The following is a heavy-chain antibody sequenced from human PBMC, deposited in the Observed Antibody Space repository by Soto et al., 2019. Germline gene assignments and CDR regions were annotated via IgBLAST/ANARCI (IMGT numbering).Heavy chain of an antibody. J-gene: IGHJ5*02. CDR3: ARDRRRGSGSQDLNWFDP. CDR2: ISAYNGNT. D-gene: IGHD3-10*01. V-gene: IGHV1-18*01. Sequence: QVQLVQSGAEVKKPGASVKVSCKASGYTFTSYGISWVRQAPGQGLEWMGWISAYNGNTNYAQKLQGRVTMTTDTXTXTXXMELRSLRSDDTAVYYCARDRRRGSGSQDLNWFDPWGQGTLVTVSS. CDR1: GYTFTSYG.